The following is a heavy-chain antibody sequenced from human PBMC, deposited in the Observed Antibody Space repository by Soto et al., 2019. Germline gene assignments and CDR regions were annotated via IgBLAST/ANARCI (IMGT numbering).Heavy chain of an antibody. V-gene: IGHV1-18*01. CDR1: GYTFTSYG. CDR3: AREYVVVTALDY. D-gene: IGHD2-21*02. CDR2: ISAYNGNT. Sequence: QVQLVQSGAEVKKPGASVKVSCKASGYTFTSYGITWVRQAPGQGLEWMGWISAYNGNTNYAQKLQGSVTMTTDTSTSTVYMGLRSVRSADTAVYYCAREYVVVTALDYWGQGTLVTVSS. J-gene: IGHJ4*02.